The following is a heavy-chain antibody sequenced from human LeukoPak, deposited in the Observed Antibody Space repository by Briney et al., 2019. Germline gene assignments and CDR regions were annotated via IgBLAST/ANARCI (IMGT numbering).Heavy chain of an antibody. CDR1: GYTFTGYY. V-gene: IGHV1-46*01. CDR3: ARVVTMTPPNWYFDL. D-gene: IGHD3-22*01. J-gene: IGHJ2*01. Sequence: ASVKVSCKASGYTFTGYYMHWVRQAPGQGLEWMGIINPSGGSTSYAQKFQGRVTMTRDTSTSTVYMELSSLRSEDTAVYYCARVVTMTPPNWYFDLWGRGTPVTVSS. CDR2: INPSGGST.